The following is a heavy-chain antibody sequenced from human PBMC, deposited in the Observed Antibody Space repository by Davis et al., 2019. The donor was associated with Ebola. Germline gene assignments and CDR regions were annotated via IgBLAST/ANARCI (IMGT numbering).Heavy chain of an antibody. CDR3: ARELMTTLTYPNGMDV. D-gene: IGHD4-11*01. CDR2: ISYDGSNK. CDR1: GFTFSSYG. V-gene: IGHV3-30*03. J-gene: IGHJ6*02. Sequence: GGSLRLSCAASGFTFSSYGMHWVRQAPGKGLEWVAVISYDGSNKYYADSVKGRFTISRDNSKNTLYLQMNSLRAEDTAVYYCARELMTTLTYPNGMDVWGQGTTVTVSS.